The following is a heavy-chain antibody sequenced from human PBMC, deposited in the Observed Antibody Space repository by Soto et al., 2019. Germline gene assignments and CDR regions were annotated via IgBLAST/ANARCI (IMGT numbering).Heavy chain of an antibody. CDR3: ARGTIFGVFNYYYYGMDV. D-gene: IGHD3-3*01. CDR1: GGSISRYY. Sequence: SETLSLTCTVSGGSISRYYWSWIRQPPGKGLEWIGYIYYSGSTNYNPSLKSRVTISVDTSKNQFSLKLSSVTAADTAVYYCARGTIFGVFNYYYYGMDVWGQGTTVTVSS. CDR2: IYYSGST. J-gene: IGHJ6*02. V-gene: IGHV4-59*01.